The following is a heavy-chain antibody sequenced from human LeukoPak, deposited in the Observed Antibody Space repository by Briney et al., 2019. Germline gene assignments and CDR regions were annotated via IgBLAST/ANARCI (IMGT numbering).Heavy chain of an antibody. J-gene: IGHJ4*02. Sequence: GRSLRLSCAASGFTFSSYGMHWVRQAPGKGLEWVAVISYDGSNKYYADSVKGRFTISRDNSKNTLYLQMNSLRAEDTAVYYCAKDKAARTLYFDYWGQGTLVTVSS. V-gene: IGHV3-30*18. D-gene: IGHD2-15*01. CDR2: ISYDGSNK. CDR1: GFTFSSYG. CDR3: AKDKAARTLYFDY.